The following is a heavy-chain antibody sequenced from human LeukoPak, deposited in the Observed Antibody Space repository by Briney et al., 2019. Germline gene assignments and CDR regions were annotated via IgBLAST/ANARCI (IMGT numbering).Heavy chain of an antibody. Sequence: GRSLRLSCAASGFTFSSYAMHWVRQAPGKGLEWVAVISYDGSNKYYADSVKGRFTISRDNSKNTLYLQMNSLRAEDTAVYYCARDRGRAASLEWAFDIWGQGTMDTVSS. CDR3: ARDRGRAASLEWAFDI. J-gene: IGHJ3*02. V-gene: IGHV3-30-3*01. CDR2: ISYDGSNK. D-gene: IGHD6-25*01. CDR1: GFTFSSYA.